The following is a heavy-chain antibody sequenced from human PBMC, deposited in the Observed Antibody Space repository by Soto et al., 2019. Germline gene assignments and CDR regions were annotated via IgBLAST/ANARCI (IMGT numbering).Heavy chain of an antibody. CDR3: ASTYYDILTGYYPYDY. V-gene: IGHV3-7*01. J-gene: IGHJ4*02. D-gene: IGHD3-9*01. CDR2: IKQDGSEK. CDR1: GSTFSSYW. Sequence: PGGSLRLSCAASGSTFSSYWMSWVRQAPGKGLEWVANIKQDGSEKYYVDSVKGRFTISRDNAKNSLYLQMNSLRAEDTAVYYCASTYYDILTGYYPYDYWGQGTLVTVS.